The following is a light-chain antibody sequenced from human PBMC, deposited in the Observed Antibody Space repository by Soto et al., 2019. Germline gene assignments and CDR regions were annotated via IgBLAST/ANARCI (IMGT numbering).Light chain of an antibody. CDR1: RSFASSY. CDR3: QQYGSSTPYT. Sequence: MVLTESPGTLCVSQGHTATLSCMSVRSFASSYLGWYQQKPGQAPRLLLYAASKRATGIPDRFSGSGSGKDFTITINRLEPEDSAVYYCQQYGSSTPYTFGQGTKVDIK. CDR2: AAS. J-gene: IGKJ2*01. V-gene: IGKV3-20*01.